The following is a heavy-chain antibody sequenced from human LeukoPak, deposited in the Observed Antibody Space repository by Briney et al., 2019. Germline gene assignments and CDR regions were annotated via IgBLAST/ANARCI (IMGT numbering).Heavy chain of an antibody. CDR1: GFTFSSYS. J-gene: IGHJ4*02. V-gene: IGHV3-48*04. CDR2: ISSSSSTI. CDR3: ARDSNSAPELWENPFDY. Sequence: GGSLRLSCAASGFTFSSYSMNWVRQAPGKGLEWVSYISSSSSTIYYADSVKGRFTISRDNAKNSLYLQMNSLRAEDTAVYYCARDSNSAPELWENPFDYWGQGTLVTVSS. D-gene: IGHD3-16*01.